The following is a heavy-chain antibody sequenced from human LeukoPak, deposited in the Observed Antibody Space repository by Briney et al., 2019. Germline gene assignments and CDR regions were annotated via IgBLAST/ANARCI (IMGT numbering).Heavy chain of an antibody. J-gene: IGHJ4*02. V-gene: IGHV5-51*01. Sequence: GESLKISCKGSGYSFTSYWIGWVRQMPGKGLEWMGIIYVADSDTRYSDTRYSPSFQGQVTISADKSISTAFLQWSSLKASDTAMYYCARHEGGGWHIDYWGQGTLVTVSS. CDR2: IYVADSDTRYSDT. D-gene: IGHD6-19*01. CDR3: ARHEGGGWHIDY. CDR1: GYSFTSYW.